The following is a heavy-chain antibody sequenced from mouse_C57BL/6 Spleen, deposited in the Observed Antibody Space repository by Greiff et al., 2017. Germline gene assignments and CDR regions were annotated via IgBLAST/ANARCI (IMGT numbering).Heavy chain of an antibody. J-gene: IGHJ4*01. V-gene: IGHV3-6*01. CDR3: AIYYGSSYGYYYAMDY. Sequence: DVQLQESGPGLVKPSQSLSLTCSVTGYSITSGYYWNWIRQFPGNKREWMGYISYDGSTNYNPSLKNRFSITRDTSKNQFFLKLNSVTTEDTATYYCAIYYGSSYGYYYAMDYWGQGTSVTVSS. D-gene: IGHD1-1*01. CDR2: ISYDGST. CDR1: GYSITSGYY.